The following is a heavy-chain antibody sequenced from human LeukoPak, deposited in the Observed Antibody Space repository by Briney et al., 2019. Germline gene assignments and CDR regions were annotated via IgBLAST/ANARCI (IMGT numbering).Heavy chain of an antibody. V-gene: IGHV4-39*07. CDR2: IYYSGST. D-gene: IGHD2-15*01. Sequence: SETLSLTCTVSGGSISSSSYYWGWIRQPPGKGLEWIGSIYYSGSTYYNPSLKSRVTISVDTSKNQFSLKLSPVTAADTAVYYCANMRGVAEKGMDVWGQGTTVTVSS. CDR1: GGSISSSSYY. J-gene: IGHJ6*02. CDR3: ANMRGVAEKGMDV.